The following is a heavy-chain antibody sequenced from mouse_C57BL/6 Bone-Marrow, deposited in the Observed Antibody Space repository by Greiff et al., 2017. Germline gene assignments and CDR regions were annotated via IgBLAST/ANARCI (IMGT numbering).Heavy chain of an antibody. D-gene: IGHD1-1*01. Sequence: EVKVEESVAELVRPGASVKLSCTASGFNIKNTYMHWVKQRPEQGLEWIGRIDPANGNTKYAPKFQGKATITADTSSNTAYLQLSSLTSEDTAIYYCARRYYGSTLYWYFDVWGTGTTVTVSS. J-gene: IGHJ1*03. CDR3: ARRYYGSTLYWYFDV. V-gene: IGHV14-3*01. CDR2: IDPANGNT. CDR1: GFNIKNTY.